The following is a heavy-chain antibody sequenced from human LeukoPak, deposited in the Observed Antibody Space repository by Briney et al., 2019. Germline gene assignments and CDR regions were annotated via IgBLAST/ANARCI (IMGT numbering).Heavy chain of an antibody. Sequence: SETLSLTCTVSGYSISSGYYWGLIRQPPGKVLEMIGSIYHSGSTYYNPSLKSRVTISVDTFKNQFYLKLSSVTAAETVVYYCARGSTMVRGFYYFDYWGQGTLVNVSS. J-gene: IGHJ4*02. V-gene: IGHV4-38-2*02. CDR1: GYSISSGYY. CDR3: ARGSTMVRGFYYFDY. D-gene: IGHD3-10*01. CDR2: IYHSGST.